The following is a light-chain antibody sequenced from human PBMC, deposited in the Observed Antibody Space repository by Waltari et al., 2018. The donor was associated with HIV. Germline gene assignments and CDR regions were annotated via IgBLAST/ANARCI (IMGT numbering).Light chain of an antibody. CDR3: SSWDSTLSAWV. CDR1: YNNVGSQG. Sequence: QSGLSQPPSVSKTLSQTAILTCDGDYNNVGSQGATWFQQHRGRPPKLLSYMTNGRHSVVSGRFSASKSGDTAYLSISSLESEDEAYYFCSSWDSTLSAWVFGGGTQLTVL. J-gene: IGLJ3*02. V-gene: IGLV10-54*01. CDR2: MTN.